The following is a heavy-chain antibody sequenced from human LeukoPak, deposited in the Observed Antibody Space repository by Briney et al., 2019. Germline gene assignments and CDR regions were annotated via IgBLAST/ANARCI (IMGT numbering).Heavy chain of an antibody. D-gene: IGHD4-17*01. CDR2: INPSGGST. V-gene: IGHV1-46*01. J-gene: IGHJ4*02. CDR1: GYTFTSYY. Sequence: GASVKVSCKASGYTFTSYYMHWVRQAPGQGLEWMGIINPSGGSTSYAQKFQGRVTMTRDTSTSTAYMELSSLRSEDTAVYYCARDYGDPNYFDYWGQGTLVTVSS. CDR3: ARDYGDPNYFDY.